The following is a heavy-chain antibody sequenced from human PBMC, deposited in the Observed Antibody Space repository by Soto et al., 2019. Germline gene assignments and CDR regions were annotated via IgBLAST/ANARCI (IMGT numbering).Heavy chain of an antibody. V-gene: IGHV4-31*03. CDR1: GGSISSGGYY. CDR3: ARVNCSSTSCFLDY. CDR2: IYYSGST. Sequence: SETLSLTCTVSGGSISSGGYYWSWIRQHPGKGLEWIGYIYYSGSTYYNPSLKSRVTISVDTSKNQFSLKLSSVTAADTAVYYCARVNCSSTSCFLDYWAPGTLVTVSS. J-gene: IGHJ4*02. D-gene: IGHD2-2*01.